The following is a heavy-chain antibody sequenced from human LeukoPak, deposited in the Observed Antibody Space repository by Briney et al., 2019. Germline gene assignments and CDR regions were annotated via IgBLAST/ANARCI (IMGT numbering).Heavy chain of an antibody. CDR3: TTLRYFDWLRSRKDAFDI. Sequence: GGSLRLSCSASGFTFSNAWMSWVRQAPGKGLEWVGRIRSKTDGGTTDYAAPVKGRFTISRDDSKNTLYLQMNGLKTEDTAVYYCTTLRYFDWLRSRKDAFDIWGQGTMVTVSS. V-gene: IGHV3-15*01. CDR2: IRSKTDGGTT. D-gene: IGHD3-9*01. CDR1: GFTFSNAW. J-gene: IGHJ3*02.